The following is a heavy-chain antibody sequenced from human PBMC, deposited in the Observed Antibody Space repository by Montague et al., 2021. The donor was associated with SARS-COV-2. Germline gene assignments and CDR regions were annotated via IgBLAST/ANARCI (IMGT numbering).Heavy chain of an antibody. D-gene: IGHD1-26*01. J-gene: IGHJ4*02. CDR3: ARQLPSCCATNKWYPYYFDA. Sequence: SETLSLTCTVSGGSISSPAYYWGWIRQPPGKGLEWIGSIYYTGRTYYNPSLRSRVSISMDTSKNHFSLRLSSVTVADTAVYFCARQLPSCCATNKWYPYYFDAWGQGTLVTVSS. CDR2: IYYTGRT. V-gene: IGHV4-39*01. CDR1: GGSISSPAYY.